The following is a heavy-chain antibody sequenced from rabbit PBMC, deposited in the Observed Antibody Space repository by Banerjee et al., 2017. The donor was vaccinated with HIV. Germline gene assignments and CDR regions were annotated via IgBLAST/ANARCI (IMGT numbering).Heavy chain of an antibody. J-gene: IGHJ4*01. V-gene: IGHV1S45*01. Sequence: QDQLEESGGDLVKPEGALTLTCTASGFSFSNKYVMCWVRQAPGKGLEWIACFNTISGDTVYATCAKGRFTISKASWTTVTLQMTSLTAADTATYFCARDRAYSSGWGRDLWGQGTLVTVS. CDR3: ARDRAYSSGWGRDL. CDR1: GFSFSNKYV. CDR2: FNTISGDT. D-gene: IGHD4-1*01.